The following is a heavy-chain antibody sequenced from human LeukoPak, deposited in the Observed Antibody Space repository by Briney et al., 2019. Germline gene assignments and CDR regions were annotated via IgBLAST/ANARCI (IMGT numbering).Heavy chain of an antibody. CDR3: AKAEGYDILTGLDY. V-gene: IGHV3-23*01. D-gene: IGHD3-9*01. CDR2: IGASGGST. J-gene: IGHJ4*02. Sequence: GGSLRLSCATSGFTFSSYAMSWVRQAPGKGLEWLSGIGASGGSTYYADSVKGRFTISRDNSKNTLYLQMNSLRTEDTAVYYCAKAEGYDILTGLDYWGQGPLVTVSS. CDR1: GFTFSSYA.